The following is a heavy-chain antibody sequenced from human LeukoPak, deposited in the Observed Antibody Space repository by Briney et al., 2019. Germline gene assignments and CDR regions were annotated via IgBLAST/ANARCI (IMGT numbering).Heavy chain of an antibody. Sequence: SETLSLTCTVSGGSISSSSYYWGWIRQPPGKGLEWIGSIYYSGSTYYNPSLKSRVTISVDTSKNQFSLKLSSVTVVDTAVYYCARVLSYANWFDPWGQGTLVTVSS. D-gene: IGHD2/OR15-2a*01. CDR3: ARVLSYANWFDP. V-gene: IGHV4-39*07. J-gene: IGHJ5*02. CDR2: IYYSGST. CDR1: GGSISSSSYY.